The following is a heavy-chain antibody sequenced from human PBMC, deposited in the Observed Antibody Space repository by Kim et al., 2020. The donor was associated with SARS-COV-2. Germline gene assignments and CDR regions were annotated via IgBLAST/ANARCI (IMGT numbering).Heavy chain of an antibody. CDR2: INHSGST. V-gene: IGHV4-34*01. Sequence: SETLSLTCAVYGGSFSGYYWSWIRQPPGKGLEWIGEINHSGSTNYNPSLKSRVTISVDTSKNQFSLKLSSVTAADTAVYYCASSPKSYYYDSSGYPLNY. CDR1: GGSFSGYY. J-gene: IGHJ4*01. CDR3: ASSPKSYYYDSSGYPLNY. D-gene: IGHD3-22*01.